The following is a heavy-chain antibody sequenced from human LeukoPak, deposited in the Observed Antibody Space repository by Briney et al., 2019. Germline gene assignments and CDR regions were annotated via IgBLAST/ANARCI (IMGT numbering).Heavy chain of an antibody. J-gene: IGHJ5*02. CDR2: ISSSSSYI. CDR3: ARLGILTGYYST. D-gene: IGHD3-9*01. Sequence: GGSLRLSCAASGFTFSSYSMNWVRQAPGKGLEWVSSISSSSSYIYYADSVKGRFTISRDNAKNSLYLQMNSLRAEDTAVYYCARLGILTGYYSTWGQGTLVTDSS. CDR1: GFTFSSYS. V-gene: IGHV3-21*01.